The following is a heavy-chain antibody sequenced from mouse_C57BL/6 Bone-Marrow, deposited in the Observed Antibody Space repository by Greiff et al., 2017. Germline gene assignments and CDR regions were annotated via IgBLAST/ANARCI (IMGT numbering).Heavy chain of an antibody. CDR2: IYPRDGST. V-gene: IGHV1-85*01. J-gene: IGHJ1*03. D-gene: IGHD1-1*01. CDR1: GYTFTSYD. CDR3: ARDYGSSYWYFDV. Sequence: ESGPELVKPGASVKLSCKASGYTFTSYDINWLKQRPGQGLEWIGWIYPRDGSTKYNEKFKGKATLTVDPSSSTAYMELHSLTSEDSAVYFCARDYGSSYWYFDVWGTGTTVTVSS.